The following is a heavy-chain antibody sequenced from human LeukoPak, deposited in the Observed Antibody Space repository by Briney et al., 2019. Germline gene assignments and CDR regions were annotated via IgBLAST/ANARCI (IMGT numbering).Heavy chain of an antibody. CDR3: AKVEIAVAGSGYAFDI. CDR1: GFTFSSYG. Sequence: QPGGSLRLSCAASGFTFSSYGMHRVRQAPGKGLEWVAVISYDGSNKYYADSVKGRFTISRDNSKNTLYLQMNSLRAEDTAVYYCAKVEIAVAGSGYAFDIWGQGTMVTVSS. J-gene: IGHJ3*02. V-gene: IGHV3-30*18. D-gene: IGHD6-19*01. CDR2: ISYDGSNK.